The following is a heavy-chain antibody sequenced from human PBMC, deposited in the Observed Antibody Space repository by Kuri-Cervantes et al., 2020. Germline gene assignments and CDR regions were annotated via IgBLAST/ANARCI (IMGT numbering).Heavy chain of an antibody. Sequence: SETLSLTCAISGDSVSSKSVAWNWIRQSPSRGLEWLGRTYYRSKWRNDYAESVKSRITINPDTCSNQFSLQLNSVTPEDTAVYYCAKGGHRKPWELLRKEYFQHWGQGTLVTVSS. CDR1: GDSVSSKSVA. J-gene: IGHJ1*01. CDR3: AKGGHRKPWELLRKEYFQH. D-gene: IGHD1-26*01. V-gene: IGHV6-1*01. CDR2: TYYRSKWRN.